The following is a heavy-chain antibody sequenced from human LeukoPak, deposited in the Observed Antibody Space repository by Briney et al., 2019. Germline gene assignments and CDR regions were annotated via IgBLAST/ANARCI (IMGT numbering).Heavy chain of an antibody. CDR3: ARAGYYGSGISAFYYYGVDV. D-gene: IGHD3-10*01. V-gene: IGHV1-69*04. J-gene: IGHJ6*02. CDR2: IIPILGIA. CDR1: GGTFSSYA. Sequence: SVKVSCKASGGTFSSYAISWVRQAPGQGLEWMGRIIPILGIANYAQKFQGRVTITADKSTSTAYMELSSLRSEDTAVYYCARAGYYGSGISAFYYYGVDVWGQGTTVTVSS.